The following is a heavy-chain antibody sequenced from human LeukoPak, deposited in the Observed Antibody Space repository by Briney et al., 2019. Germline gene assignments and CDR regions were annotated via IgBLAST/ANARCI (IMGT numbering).Heavy chain of an antibody. D-gene: IGHD3-10*01. V-gene: IGHV1-2*02. CDR3: ARCKYGSGVTYGMDV. J-gene: IGHJ6*02. Sequence: ASVKVSCKASRYIFVGHYIHWVRQAPGQGLEWMGWINPNSGGTNYAQKFQGRVTMTRDTSISTAYMELSRLRSDDTAVYYCARCKYGSGVTYGMDVWGQGTTVTVSS. CDR1: RYIFVGHY. CDR2: INPNSGGT.